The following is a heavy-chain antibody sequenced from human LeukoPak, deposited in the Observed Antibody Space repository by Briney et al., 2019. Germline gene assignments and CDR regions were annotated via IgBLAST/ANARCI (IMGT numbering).Heavy chain of an antibody. CDR1: GFTFSSYA. Sequence: GGSLRLSCAASGFTFSSYAMHWVRQAPGKGLEWVAVISYDGSNKYYADSVKGRFTISRDNSKNTLYLQMNSLRAEDTAVYYCASLYINYDFCSGYVDYWGQGTLVSVSS. CDR2: ISYDGSNK. J-gene: IGHJ4*02. D-gene: IGHD3-3*01. V-gene: IGHV3-30*04. CDR3: ASLYINYDFCSGYVDY.